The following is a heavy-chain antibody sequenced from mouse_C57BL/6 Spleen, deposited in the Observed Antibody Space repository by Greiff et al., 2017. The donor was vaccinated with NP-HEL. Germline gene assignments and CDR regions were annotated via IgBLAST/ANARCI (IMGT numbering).Heavy chain of an antibody. D-gene: IGHD5-1-1*01. Sequence: QVQLQQSGAELVRPGSSVKLSCKASGYTFTSYWMDWVKQRPGQGLEWIGNIYPSDSETHYNQKFKDKATLTVDKSSSTAYMQLSSPTSEDSAVYYCARRNTDYFDYWGQGTTLTVSS. CDR1: GYTFTSYW. CDR3: ARRNTDYFDY. V-gene: IGHV1-61*01. CDR2: IYPSDSET. J-gene: IGHJ2*01.